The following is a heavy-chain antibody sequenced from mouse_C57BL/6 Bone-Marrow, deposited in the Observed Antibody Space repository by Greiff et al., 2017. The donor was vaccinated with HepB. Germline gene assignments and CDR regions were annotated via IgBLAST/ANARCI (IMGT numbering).Heavy chain of an antibody. CDR1: GYTFTDYY. J-gene: IGHJ2*01. V-gene: IGHV1-19*01. Sequence: VQLKESGPVLVKPGASVKMSCKASGYTFTDYYMNWVKQSHGKSLEWIGVINPYNGGTSYNQKFKGKATLTVDKSSSTAYMELNSLTSEDSAVYYCASPYSLFDYWGQGTTLTVSS. CDR2: INPYNGGT. D-gene: IGHD2-12*01. CDR3: ASPYSLFDY.